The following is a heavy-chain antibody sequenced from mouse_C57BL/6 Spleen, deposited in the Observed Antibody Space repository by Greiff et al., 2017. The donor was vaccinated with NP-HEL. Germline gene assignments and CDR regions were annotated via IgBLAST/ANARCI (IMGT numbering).Heavy chain of an antibody. CDR3: ARGGVTGGYYAMDY. CDR2: IDPNSGGT. D-gene: IGHD4-1*01. V-gene: IGHV1-72*01. J-gene: IGHJ4*01. CDR1: GYTFTSYW. Sequence: VQLQQSGAELVKPGASVKLSCKASGYTFTSYWMHWVKQRPGRGLEWIGRIDPNSGGTKYNEKFKSKATLTVDKPSSTAYMRLSSLTSEDSAVYYCARGGVTGGYYAMDYWGQGTSVTVSS.